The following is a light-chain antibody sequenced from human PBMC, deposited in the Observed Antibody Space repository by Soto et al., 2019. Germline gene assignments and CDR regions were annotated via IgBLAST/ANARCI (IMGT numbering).Light chain of an antibody. Sequence: DVEMTQSPATLSSSVGDRATLSCRASQSISYWLAWYQQKPGQAPNLLIYAASSLATGVPSRFSGSGSETDFTLTISSLQPDDSATYYCQPYNSYSRTFGQGTKVDIK. CDR3: QPYNSYSRT. CDR2: AAS. J-gene: IGKJ1*01. V-gene: IGKV1-5*01. CDR1: QSISYW.